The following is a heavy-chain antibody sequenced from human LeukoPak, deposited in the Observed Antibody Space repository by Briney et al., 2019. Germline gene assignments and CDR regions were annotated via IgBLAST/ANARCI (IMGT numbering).Heavy chain of an antibody. V-gene: IGHV1-69*13. Sequence: SVKVSCKASGGTFSSYAISWVRQAPGQGLEWMGGINHIFGTANYAQKFQGRVTIIGDESTSTAYMELSSLRSEDTAVYYCARDCSGGSCYSDSPFDYWGQGTLVTVSS. J-gene: IGHJ4*02. D-gene: IGHD2-15*01. CDR2: INHIFGTA. CDR1: GGTFSSYA. CDR3: ARDCSGGSCYSDSPFDY.